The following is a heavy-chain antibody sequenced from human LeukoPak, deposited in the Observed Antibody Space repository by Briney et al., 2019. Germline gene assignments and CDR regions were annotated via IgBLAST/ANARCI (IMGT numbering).Heavy chain of an antibody. CDR2: IYHSGNT. Sequence: SETLSLTCAVSGASIGSGGYSWNWIRLPPGKGLEWIANIYHSGNTYYNPSLRSRVTISVDTSKNQFSLMLSSVTAADTALYYCARKKDYGDYVDYWGQGTLVTV. D-gene: IGHD4-17*01. CDR3: ARKKDYGDYVDY. J-gene: IGHJ4*02. CDR1: GASIGSGGYS. V-gene: IGHV4-30-2*01.